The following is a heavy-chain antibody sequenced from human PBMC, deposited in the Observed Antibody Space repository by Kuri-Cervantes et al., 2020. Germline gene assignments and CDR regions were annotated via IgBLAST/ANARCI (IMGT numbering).Heavy chain of an antibody. J-gene: IGHJ3*02. D-gene: IGHD6-19*01. V-gene: IGHV3-7*03. Sequence: GGSLRLSCAASGFTYIIYWMNWVRQAPGKGLEWVANIKQDGSEKYYVDSVKGRFTIPRDNAKNSLYLQMNSLRAEDTALYYCAKDLNPLRWLVPGDAFDIWGQGTMVTVSS. CDR1: GFTYIIYW. CDR2: IKQDGSEK. CDR3: AKDLNPLRWLVPGDAFDI.